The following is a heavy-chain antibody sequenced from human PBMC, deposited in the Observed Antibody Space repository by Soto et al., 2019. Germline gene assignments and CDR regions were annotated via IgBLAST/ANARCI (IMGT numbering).Heavy chain of an antibody. Sequence: VESLKISCNGSGYSFTSYWIGWVCQMPGKGLEWMGIIYPGDSDTRYSPSFQGQVTISADKSISTAYLQWSSLKASDTAMYYCARQPQYTAIDFDYWGQGTLVTVSS. D-gene: IGHD5-18*01. CDR1: GYSFTSYW. CDR3: ARQPQYTAIDFDY. J-gene: IGHJ4*02. CDR2: IYPGDSDT. V-gene: IGHV5-51*01.